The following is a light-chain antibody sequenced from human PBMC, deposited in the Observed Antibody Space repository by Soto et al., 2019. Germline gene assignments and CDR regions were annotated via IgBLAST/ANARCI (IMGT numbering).Light chain of an antibody. V-gene: IGKV3D-20*01. CDR3: HHPTQRFLP. J-gene: IGKJ4*01. CDR1: HRVSGGF. Sequence: DIMLTQSPPTLSLSPGDRPTLYCGARHRVSGGFLAWYQQNPGLAPRLILYDKYHRATAVPSRFSGRGSETYLTLNTSGLEPEDVAFYPCHHPTQRFLPFGGRPKGEIK. CDR2: DKY.